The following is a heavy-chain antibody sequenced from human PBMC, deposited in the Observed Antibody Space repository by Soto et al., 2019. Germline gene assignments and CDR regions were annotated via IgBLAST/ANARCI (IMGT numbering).Heavy chain of an antibody. Sequence: EVQLVESGGGLVQPGGSLRLSCAASGFTFSSYDMHWVRQATGKGLEWVSAIGTAGDTYYPGSVKGRFTISRENAKNSLYLQMNSLRAGYTAVYYCARVGGSDIAVAGTDYYGMDVWGQGTTVTVSS. CDR1: GFTFSSYD. D-gene: IGHD6-19*01. CDR2: IGTAGDT. V-gene: IGHV3-13*01. CDR3: ARVGGSDIAVAGTDYYGMDV. J-gene: IGHJ6*02.